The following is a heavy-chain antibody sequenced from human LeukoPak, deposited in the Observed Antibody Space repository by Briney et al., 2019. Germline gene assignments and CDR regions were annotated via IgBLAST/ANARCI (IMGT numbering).Heavy chain of an antibody. CDR3: ARGGSCGGDCFYFDY. V-gene: IGHV4-30-2*01. CDR1: GGSISSGGYY. D-gene: IGHD2-21*01. CDR2: IYHSGST. Sequence: SQTLSLTCTVSGGSISSGGYYWSWIRQPPGKGLEWIGYIYHSGSTYYNPSLKSRVTISVDRSKNQFSLKLSSVTAADTAVYYCARGGSCGGDCFYFDYWGQGTLVTVSS. J-gene: IGHJ4*02.